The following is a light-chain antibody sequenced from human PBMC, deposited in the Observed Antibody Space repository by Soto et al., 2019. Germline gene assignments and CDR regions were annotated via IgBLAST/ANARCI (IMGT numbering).Light chain of an antibody. Sequence: EIVMTQSPATLSVSPGERATLSCRASQSVSSNLAWYQQKPGQAPRLLIYGASTRATGIPARFSGSGSGTDSTPTSSLLHADDFADYCWQCNSNRLPLTFGGGTKVEIK. CDR2: GAS. V-gene: IGKV3-15*01. J-gene: IGKJ4*01. CDR3: QCNSNRLPLT. CDR1: QSVSSN.